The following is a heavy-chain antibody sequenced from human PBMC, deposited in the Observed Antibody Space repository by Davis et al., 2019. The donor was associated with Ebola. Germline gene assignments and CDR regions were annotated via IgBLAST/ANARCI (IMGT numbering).Heavy chain of an antibody. CDR3: ASPSGYLKY. CDR1: GGSFSGNY. Sequence: PSETLSLTCAVYGGSFSGNYWTWIRQPPGKGLEWIGEINHSGSTNSNPSLKSRVTMSVDTSKNQFSLKLSSVTAADTAVYYCASPSGYLKYWGQGTLVTVSS. J-gene: IGHJ4*02. V-gene: IGHV4-34*01. D-gene: IGHD3-22*01. CDR2: INHSGST.